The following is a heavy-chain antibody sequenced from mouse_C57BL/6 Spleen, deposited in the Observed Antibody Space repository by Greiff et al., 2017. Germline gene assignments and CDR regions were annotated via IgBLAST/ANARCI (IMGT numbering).Heavy chain of an antibody. CDR2: ISYDGSN. V-gene: IGHV3-6*01. CDR3: ARGRLLRGSYLDY. J-gene: IGHJ2*01. D-gene: IGHD1-1*01. CDR1: GYSITSGYY. Sequence: EVKLVESGPGLVKPSQSLSLTCSVTGYSITSGYYWNWIRQFPGNKLEWMGYISYDGSNNYNPSLKNRISITRDTSKKQFFLKLNSVTTEDTATYYGARGRLLRGSYLDYWGQGTTRTVSS.